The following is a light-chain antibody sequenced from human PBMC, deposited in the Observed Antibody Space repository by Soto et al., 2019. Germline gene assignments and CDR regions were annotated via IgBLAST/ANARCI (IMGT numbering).Light chain of an antibody. CDR3: SSYTSSTTIV. CDR2: EVS. CDR1: SSDVGGYNY. V-gene: IGLV2-14*01. Sequence: SALPHPGSVCGYPGHAITISRTGTSSDVGGYNYVSWYQQHPGKAPKLMIYEVSNRPSGVSNRFSGSKSGNTASLTISGLQAEEEADHYCSSYTSSTTIVLGTGTKVTV. J-gene: IGLJ1*01.